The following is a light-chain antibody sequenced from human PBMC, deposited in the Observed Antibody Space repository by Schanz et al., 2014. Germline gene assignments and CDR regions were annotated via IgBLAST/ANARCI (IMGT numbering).Light chain of an antibody. CDR1: SSDVGSYNL. J-gene: IGLJ2*01. Sequence: QSALTQPASVSGSPGQSITISCTGTSSDVGSYNLVSWYQQHPGKAPKLMIYEVTKRPSGVPDRFSGSKSGNTASLTISGLQADDEADYYCCSYADGSTLIFGGGTKVTVL. CDR2: EVT. V-gene: IGLV2-23*02. CDR3: CSYADGSTLI.